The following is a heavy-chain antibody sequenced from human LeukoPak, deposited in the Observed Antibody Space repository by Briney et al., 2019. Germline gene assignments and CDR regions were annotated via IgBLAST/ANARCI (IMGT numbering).Heavy chain of an antibody. Sequence: ASVKVSCKASGSTFTSYAMNWVRQAPGQGLEWMGWINTNNGNPTYAQDFTGRFVFSLDTSVSTAYLQISSLKAEDTAVYYCALPTPPRRYCSSTSCYWGEGYYFDYWGQGTLVTVSS. CDR1: GSTFTSYA. CDR2: INTNNGNP. V-gene: IGHV7-4-1*02. D-gene: IGHD2-2*01. CDR3: ALPTPPRRYCSSTSCYWGEGYYFDY. J-gene: IGHJ4*02.